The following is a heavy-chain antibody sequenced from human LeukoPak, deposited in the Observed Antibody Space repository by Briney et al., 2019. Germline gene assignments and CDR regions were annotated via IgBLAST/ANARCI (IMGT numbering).Heavy chain of an antibody. CDR1: GFTFSSYG. CDR2: IRYDGSNK. Sequence: GGSLRLSCAASGFTFSSYGMHWVRQAPGKGLEWVAFIRYDGSNKYYADSVKGRFTISRDNSKNTLYLQMNSLRAEDTAVYYCAKSLWGTNWNHVFDYWGQGTLVTVSS. V-gene: IGHV3-30*02. CDR3: AKSLWGTNWNHVFDY. D-gene: IGHD1-1*01. J-gene: IGHJ4*02.